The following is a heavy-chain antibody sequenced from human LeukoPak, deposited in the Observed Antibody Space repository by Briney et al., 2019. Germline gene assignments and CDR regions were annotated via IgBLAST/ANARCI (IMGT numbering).Heavy chain of an antibody. CDR2: ISAYNGNT. D-gene: IGHD2-21*01. Sequence: ASVKVSFTASGYTFTSYGISWVRQAPGQGLGWMGWISAYNGNTNYAQKLQGRVTLTTDTSTGTAYMELRSLRSDDTAVYYCARVWFQNWFDPWGQGTMVTVSS. CDR1: GYTFTSYG. V-gene: IGHV1-18*01. CDR3: ARVWFQNWFDP. J-gene: IGHJ5*02.